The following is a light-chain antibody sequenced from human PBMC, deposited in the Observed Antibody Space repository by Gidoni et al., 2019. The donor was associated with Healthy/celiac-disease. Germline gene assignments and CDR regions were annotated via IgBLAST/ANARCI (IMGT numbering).Light chain of an antibody. CDR1: QSISSW. J-gene: IGKJ4*01. Sequence: DIQMTQSPSTLSASVGDRVTITCRASQSISSWLAWYQQKPGKAPKLLIYKASSLESGVPSRFSGSGAGTEFTLTISSLQPDDFATYYCQQYNSYSLTFGGGTKVEIK. V-gene: IGKV1-5*03. CDR3: QQYNSYSLT. CDR2: KAS.